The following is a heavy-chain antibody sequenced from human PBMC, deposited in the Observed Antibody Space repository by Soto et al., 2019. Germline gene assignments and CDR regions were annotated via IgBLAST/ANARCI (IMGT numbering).Heavy chain of an antibody. V-gene: IGHV1-3*01. CDR1: GYTFTSYP. CDR2: INAGNGNT. J-gene: IGHJ4*02. D-gene: IGHD3-3*01. Sequence: QVQLVQSGAEVKKPGASVKVSCKASGYTFTSYPMHWVRQAPGQRLEWMGWINAGNGNTKYSQKFQGRVTITRDTSASTAYMELSSLRSEDTAVYYCARGDLYDFWSGYFDYWGQGTLVTVSS. CDR3: ARGDLYDFWSGYFDY.